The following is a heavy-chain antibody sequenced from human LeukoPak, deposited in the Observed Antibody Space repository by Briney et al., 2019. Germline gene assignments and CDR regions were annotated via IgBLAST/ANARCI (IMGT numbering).Heavy chain of an antibody. CDR2: ISTSSNRI. D-gene: IGHD6-19*01. CDR3: ARVSAPGTSGWYFGY. J-gene: IGHJ4*02. CDR1: GFTFSVAA. Sequence: GGSLRLSCAASGFTFSVAAMNWVRQAPGKGLEWVSYISTSSNRIDYADSVKGRFTMSRDNAKNLLYLQMNSLRDEDTAMYYCARVSAPGTSGWYFGYWGQGTLVTVSS. V-gene: IGHV3-48*02.